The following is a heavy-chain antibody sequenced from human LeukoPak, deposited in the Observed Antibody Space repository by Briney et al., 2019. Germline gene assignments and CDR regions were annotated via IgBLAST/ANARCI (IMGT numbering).Heavy chain of an antibody. CDR3: TGSDSSSWWRYFDY. CDR2: IHYSGST. Sequence: SETLSLTCTVSGGSISSYYWSWIRQPPGKGLEWIGDIHYSGSTNYNPSLKRRVPISVEPPKNQFSLKLSSVTAADTVVYYCTGSDSSSWWRYFDYWGQGTLVTVSS. D-gene: IGHD6-13*01. V-gene: IGHV4-59*01. J-gene: IGHJ4*02. CDR1: GGSISSYY.